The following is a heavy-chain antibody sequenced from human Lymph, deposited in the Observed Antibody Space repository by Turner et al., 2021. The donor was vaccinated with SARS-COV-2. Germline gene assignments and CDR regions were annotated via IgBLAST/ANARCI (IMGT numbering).Heavy chain of an antibody. CDR3: ARDSPYCSSTSCYDP. Sequence: QVQLVQSGAVVKKPGSSVKVSCKASGGTFSSYAITWVRQAPGQGLELMGVIIPILAIANYAQKFQGRVTITADKSTSTAYMELSSLRSEDTAVYYCARDSPYCSSTSCYDPWGQGTLVTVSS. CDR2: IIPILAIA. CDR1: GGTFSSYA. D-gene: IGHD2-2*01. J-gene: IGHJ5*02. V-gene: IGHV1-69*10.